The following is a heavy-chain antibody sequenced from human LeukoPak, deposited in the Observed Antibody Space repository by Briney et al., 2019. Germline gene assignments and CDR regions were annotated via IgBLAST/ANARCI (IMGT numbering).Heavy chain of an antibody. CDR1: AFAFSTYA. CDR3: ARDRVGATDYFDY. CDR2: ISYDGSNK. Sequence: GGSLRLSCAASAFAFSTYAMHWVRQAPGKGLEWVAVISYDGSNKYYADSVKGRFTISRDNSENTLYLQMNSLRAEDTAVYYCARDRVGATDYFDYWGQGTLVTVSS. D-gene: IGHD1-26*01. J-gene: IGHJ4*02. V-gene: IGHV3-30-3*01.